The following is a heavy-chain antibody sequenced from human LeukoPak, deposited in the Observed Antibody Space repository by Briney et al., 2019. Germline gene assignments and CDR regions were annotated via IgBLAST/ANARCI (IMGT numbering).Heavy chain of an antibody. D-gene: IGHD5-12*01. CDR3: AREDIAATIDLDY. V-gene: IGHV3-21*01. J-gene: IGHJ4*02. CDR2: ISSSSSYI. Sequence: GGSLRLSCAASGFTFSSYSMNWVRQAPGKGLEWVSSISSSSSYIYYADSVKGRFTISRDNAKNSLYLQMNSLRAEDTAVYYCAREDIAATIDLDYWGQGTLVTVSS. CDR1: GFTFSSYS.